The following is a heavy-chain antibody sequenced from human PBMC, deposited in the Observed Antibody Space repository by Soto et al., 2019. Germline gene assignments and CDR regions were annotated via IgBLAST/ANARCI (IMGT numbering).Heavy chain of an antibody. V-gene: IGHV4-34*01. D-gene: IGHD1-26*01. J-gene: IGHJ4*02. CDR2: INHSGSA. CDR1: GGSFSDYI. Sequence: QVQLQQSGAGRLKPSETLSLTCDVYGGSFSDYIWTWIRQTPGKGLQWIGQINHSGSANYNPSLKSRVTISVHTSSSQFSLGLSSVTAADTAVYYCARGLISGSHYSGGWYYFDSWGQGTQVTVSS. CDR3: ARGLISGSHYSGGWYYFDS.